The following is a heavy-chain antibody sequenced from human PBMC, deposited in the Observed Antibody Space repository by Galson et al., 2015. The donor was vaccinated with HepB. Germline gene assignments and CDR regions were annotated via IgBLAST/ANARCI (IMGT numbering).Heavy chain of an antibody. CDR2: ISSSSSYI. D-gene: IGHD6-6*01. V-gene: IGHV3-21*01. CDR3: AGVHFRSSSHYPDY. CDR1: GFTFGCYS. J-gene: IGHJ4*02. Sequence: SLRLSCAASGFTFGCYSMNWVRQASGKGLEWVSSISSSSSYIYYADSVKGRFTISRDNAKNSLYLQMNSLRAEDTAVYYCAGVHFRSSSHYPDYWGQGTLVTVSS.